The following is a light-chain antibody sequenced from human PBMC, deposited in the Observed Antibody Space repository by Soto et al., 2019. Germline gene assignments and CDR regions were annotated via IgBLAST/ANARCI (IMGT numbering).Light chain of an antibody. CDR1: QSVSDN. V-gene: IGKV3-15*01. Sequence: EIVMTQSPATLSVSPGERATLSCRAGQSVSDNLAWYQQRPGQAPRLLIYGASIRAAGIPARISGSGSGTEFTLTISSLQSEDFAVYSCQQYNNWPLTFGGGTKVETK. J-gene: IGKJ4*01. CDR2: GAS. CDR3: QQYNNWPLT.